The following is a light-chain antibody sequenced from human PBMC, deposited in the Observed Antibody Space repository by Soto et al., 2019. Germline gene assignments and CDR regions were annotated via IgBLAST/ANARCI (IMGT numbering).Light chain of an antibody. V-gene: IGLV3-21*02. Sequence: SYELTQPPSVSVAPGQTARIPCGGHDIGSKAVHWYQQRPGQAPVLVVYDGRDRPSGMPERFSGSNSGNTATLTIIRVAAGDEAAYYSQVWDSITDHHVVFGGVTKLTVL. CDR3: QVWDSITDHHVV. CDR1: DIGSKA. J-gene: IGLJ2*01. CDR2: DGR.